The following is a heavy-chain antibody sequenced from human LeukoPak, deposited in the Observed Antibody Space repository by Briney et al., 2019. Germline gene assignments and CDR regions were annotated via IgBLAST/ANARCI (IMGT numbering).Heavy chain of an antibody. Sequence: ASVTVSCKASGYTFTSYGISWVRQAPGQGLEWMGWISAYNGNTNYAQKLQGRVTMTTDTSTSTAYMELRSLRSDDTAVYYCARDSGPFGVVTESNWFDPWGQGTLVTVSS. D-gene: IGHD3-3*01. CDR1: GYTFTSYG. J-gene: IGHJ5*02. CDR2: ISAYNGNT. V-gene: IGHV1-18*01. CDR3: ARDSGPFGVVTESNWFDP.